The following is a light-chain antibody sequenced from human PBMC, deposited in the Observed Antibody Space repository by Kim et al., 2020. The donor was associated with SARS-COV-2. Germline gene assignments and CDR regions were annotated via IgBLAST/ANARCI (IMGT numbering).Light chain of an antibody. J-gene: IGLJ3*02. CDR2: DVS. CDR1: SSDVGRSNY. CDR3: TSNTISPSPSWV. Sequence: QSALTQPASVSGSPGQSITISCAGTSSDVGRSNYVSWYQQHPGKAPKLIIFDVSKRPSGVSNRFSGSKSGNTASLTISGLQAEDEADYYCTSNTISPSPSWVFGGGTQLTVL. V-gene: IGLV2-14*03.